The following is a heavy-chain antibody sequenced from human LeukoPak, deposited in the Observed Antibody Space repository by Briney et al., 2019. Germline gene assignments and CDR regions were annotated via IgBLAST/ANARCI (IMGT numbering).Heavy chain of an antibody. V-gene: IGHV1-24*01. CDR3: ATVSTLGGFDCSSTSCFPFDY. Sequence: ASVKVSCKVSGYTLTELSMHWVRQAPGKGLEWMGGFDPEDGETIYAQKFQGRVTMTEDTSTDTAYMELSSLRSEDTAVYYCATVSTLGGFDCSSTSCFPFDYWGQGTLVTVSS. CDR2: FDPEDGET. CDR1: GYTLTELS. J-gene: IGHJ4*02. D-gene: IGHD2-2*01.